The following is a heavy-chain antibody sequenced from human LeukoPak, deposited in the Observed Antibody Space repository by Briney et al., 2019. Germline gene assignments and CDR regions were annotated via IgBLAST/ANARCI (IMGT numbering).Heavy chain of an antibody. V-gene: IGHV3-21*04. J-gene: IGHJ5*02. D-gene: IGHD2-2*01. CDR2: ISGSSSDI. CDR3: AKAPGRSMYPIT. Sequence: TGGSLRLSCAASSFTFSTHTMNWVRQSPGKGLEWVSSISGSSSDIYYAVSVKGRFTISRDNSENTLYLQMNSLRAEDTAVYFCAKAPGRSMYPITWGQGTLVTVSS. CDR1: SFTFSTHT.